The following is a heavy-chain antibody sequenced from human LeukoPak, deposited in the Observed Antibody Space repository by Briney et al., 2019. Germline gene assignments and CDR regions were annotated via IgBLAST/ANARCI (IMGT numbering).Heavy chain of an antibody. V-gene: IGHV3-30-3*01. D-gene: IGHD2-8*01. J-gene: IGHJ6*02. Sequence: GGSLRLSCAASGFTFSSYAMHWVRQAPDKGLEWGAVISYDGSNKYYADSVKGRFTISRDNSKNTLYLQMNSLRAEDTAVYYCARGPERTGVGTRYYYDMDVWGQGTTVTVSS. CDR2: ISYDGSNK. CDR3: ARGPERTGVGTRYYYDMDV. CDR1: GFTFSSYA.